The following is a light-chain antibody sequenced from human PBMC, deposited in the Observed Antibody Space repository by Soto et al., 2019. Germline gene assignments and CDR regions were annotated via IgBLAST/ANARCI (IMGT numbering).Light chain of an antibody. CDR1: SSSIGSNA. Sequence: QSVLTQPPSASGTPGQRVTISCSGSSSSIGSNAVYWYQQLPGTAPKLLIYSNNQRPSGVPDRFSGSKSGTSASLAISGLQSDDEGDYYCAAWDDSLKGVVFGAGTKLTVL. J-gene: IGLJ2*01. CDR3: AAWDDSLKGVV. V-gene: IGLV1-44*01. CDR2: SNN.